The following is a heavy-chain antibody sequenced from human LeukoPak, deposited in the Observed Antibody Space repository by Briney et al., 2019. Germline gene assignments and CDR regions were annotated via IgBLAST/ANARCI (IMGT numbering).Heavy chain of an antibody. CDR1: GGSFSGYY. V-gene: IGHV4-34*01. D-gene: IGHD2-15*01. CDR3: ARDLIGGYCSGGSCYWGY. Sequence: SETLSLTCAVYGGSFSGYYWSWIRQPPGKGLEWIGEINHSGSTNYNPSLKSRVTISVDTSKNQFSLKLSSVTAADTAVYYCARDLIGGYCSGGSCYWGYWGQGTLVTVSS. CDR2: INHSGST. J-gene: IGHJ4*02.